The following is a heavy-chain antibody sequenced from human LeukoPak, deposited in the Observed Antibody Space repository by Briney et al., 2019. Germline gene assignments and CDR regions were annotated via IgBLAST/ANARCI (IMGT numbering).Heavy chain of an antibody. V-gene: IGHV4-34*01. Sequence: SETLSFTCAVYGGSFSGYYWSWIRQPPGKGLEWIGEINHSGSTNYNPSLKSRVTISVDTSKNQFSLKLSSVTAADTAVYYCARHKKLYYYDRLGAFDIWGQGTMVTVSS. D-gene: IGHD3-22*01. CDR2: INHSGST. CDR1: GGSFSGYY. CDR3: ARHKKLYYYDRLGAFDI. J-gene: IGHJ3*02.